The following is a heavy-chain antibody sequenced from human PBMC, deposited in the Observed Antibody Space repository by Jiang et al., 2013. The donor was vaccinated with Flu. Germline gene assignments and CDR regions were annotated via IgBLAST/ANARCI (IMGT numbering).Heavy chain of an antibody. V-gene: IGHV1-69*06. D-gene: IGHD5-18*01. CDR3: ASIAMVPSLYYYYGMDV. J-gene: IGHJ6*02. CDR2: IIPIFGTA. CDR1: GGTFSSYA. Sequence: SGAEVKKPGTSVKVSCKASGGTFSSYAISWVRQAPGQGLEWMGGIIPIFGTANYAQKFQGRVTITADKSTSTAYMELSSLRSEDTAVYYCASIAMVPSLYYYYGMDVWGQGTTVTVSS.